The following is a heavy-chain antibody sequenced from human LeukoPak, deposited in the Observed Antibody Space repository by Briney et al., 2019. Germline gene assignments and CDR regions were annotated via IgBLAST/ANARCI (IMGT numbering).Heavy chain of an antibody. J-gene: IGHJ4*01. CDR2: IYHSGST. CDR3: ARDDGRLFDY. V-gene: IGHV4-38-2*02. D-gene: IGHD2-15*01. CDR1: GYSISSGYY. Sequence: SETLSLTCTVSGYSISSGYYWGWIRQPPGKGLEWIGSIYHSGSTYYNPSLKGRVTISVDTSKNQFSLKLSSVTAADTAVYYCARDDGRLFDYWGHGTLVTVSS.